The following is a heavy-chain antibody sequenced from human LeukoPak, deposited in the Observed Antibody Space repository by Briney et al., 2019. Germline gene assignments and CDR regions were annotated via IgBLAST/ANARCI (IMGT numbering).Heavy chain of an antibody. CDR3: ARDQADSWIYNWFDP. J-gene: IGHJ5*02. D-gene: IGHD6-13*01. CDR1: GGSISSYY. Sequence: SETLSLTCTVSGGSISSYYWSWIRQPAGKGLEWIGRIYTSGSTNYNPSLKSRVTMSVDTSKNQFSLKLSSVTAADTAVYYCARDQADSWIYNWFDPWGQGTLVTVSS. CDR2: IYTSGST. V-gene: IGHV4-4*07.